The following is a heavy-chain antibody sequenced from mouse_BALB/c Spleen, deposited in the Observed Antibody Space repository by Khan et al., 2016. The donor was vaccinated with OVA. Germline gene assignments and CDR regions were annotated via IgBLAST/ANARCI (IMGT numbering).Heavy chain of an antibody. Sequence: EVQLQESGPGLVKSSQSLSLTCTVTGYSITSDYAWNWIRQFPGNKLEWMGYIGYSGSTSYSPSLKSRISIPRDTSTNQFFLQLNSVTTEDTATYYCSRLGPGCTYWGQGSLVTVSA. V-gene: IGHV3-2*02. J-gene: IGHJ3*01. CDR1: GYSITSDYA. D-gene: IGHD4-1*01. CDR2: IGYSGST. CDR3: SRLGPGCTY.